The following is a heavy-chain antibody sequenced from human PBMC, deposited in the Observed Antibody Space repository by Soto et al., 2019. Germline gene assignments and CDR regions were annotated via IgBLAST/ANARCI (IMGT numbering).Heavy chain of an antibody. D-gene: IGHD2-2*01. CDR1: GYTFTSYA. V-gene: IGHV1-3*01. Sequence: GASVKVSCKASGYTFTSYAMHWVRQAPGQRLEWMGWINAGNGNTKYSQKFQGRVTITRDTSASTAYMELSSLRSEDTAVYYCAILTPVVPAAMGYYYYMDVWGKGTSVTGSS. CDR2: INAGNGNT. CDR3: AILTPVVPAAMGYYYYMDV. J-gene: IGHJ6*03.